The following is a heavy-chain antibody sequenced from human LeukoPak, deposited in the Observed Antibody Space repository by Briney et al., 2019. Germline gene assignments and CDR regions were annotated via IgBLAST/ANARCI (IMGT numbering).Heavy chain of an antibody. CDR3: ARSDRHHYYIDV. Sequence: SETLSLTCTVSDDFSRSYYYNWVRQPPGKGLEWIGYSYYSGNTNYNPSLKSRVTISVDTSKSQFSLTVYSVTAADTAVYFCARSDRHHYYIDVWGKGTTVTVSS. CDR1: DDFSRSYY. J-gene: IGHJ6*03. V-gene: IGHV4-59*08. CDR2: SYYSGNT.